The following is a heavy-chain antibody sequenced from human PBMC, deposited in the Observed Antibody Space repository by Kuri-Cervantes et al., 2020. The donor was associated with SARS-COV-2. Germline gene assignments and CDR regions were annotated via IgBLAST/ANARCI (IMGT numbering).Heavy chain of an antibody. CDR3: ARHDY. CDR1: GGSISSGGYY. Sequence: GSLRLSCTVSGGSISSGGYYWDWIRQPPGKGLEFIGTIYYDGRTYYNTSLKSRVTISVDTSKNQFSLKLSSVTAADTAVYYCARHDYWGQGTLVTVSS. CDR2: IYYDGRT. V-gene: IGHV4-39*01. J-gene: IGHJ4*02.